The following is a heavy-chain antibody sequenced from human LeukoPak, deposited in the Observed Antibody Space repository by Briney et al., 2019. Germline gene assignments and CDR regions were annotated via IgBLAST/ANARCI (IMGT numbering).Heavy chain of an antibody. CDR2: INPNSGGT. CDR1: GYTFTGYY. J-gene: IGHJ4*02. V-gene: IGHV1-2*02. CDR3: AREAFWDSSGSLSY. D-gene: IGHD3-22*01. Sequence: ASVKVSCKASGYTFTGYYMHWVRQAPGQGLEWMGWINPNSGGTNYAKKFQGRVTMTRDTSISTAYMELSRLRSDDTAVYYCAREAFWDSSGSLSYWGQGTLVTVSS.